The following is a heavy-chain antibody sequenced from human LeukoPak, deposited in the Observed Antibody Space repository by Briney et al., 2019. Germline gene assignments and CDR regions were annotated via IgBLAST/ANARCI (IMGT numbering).Heavy chain of an antibody. V-gene: IGHV4-30-4*08. J-gene: IGHJ1*01. CDR3: ATYGPQYFQH. CDR1: GGSISSGDYY. D-gene: IGHD4-17*01. CDR2: IYYSGST. Sequence: SETLSLTCTVSGGSISSGDYYWSWIRQPPGKGLEWIGYIYYSGSTYYNPSLKSRVTISVDTSKNQFSLKLSSVTAADTAAYYCATYGPQYFQHWGQGTLVTVSS.